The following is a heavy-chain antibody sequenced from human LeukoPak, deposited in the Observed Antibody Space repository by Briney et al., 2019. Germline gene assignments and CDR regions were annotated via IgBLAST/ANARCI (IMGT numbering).Heavy chain of an antibody. D-gene: IGHD6-19*01. CDR3: ARDGNQWLGLGY. Sequence: GGSLSVSCAGSGFTFSDYYMSGIRQAPGKGLEWVSYISSSGSTIYYADSVKGRFTISRDNAKNSLYLQMDSLRAEDTAVYYCARDGNQWLGLGYWGQGSLVTVSS. V-gene: IGHV3-11*01. CDR2: ISSSGSTI. CDR1: GFTFSDYY. J-gene: IGHJ4*02.